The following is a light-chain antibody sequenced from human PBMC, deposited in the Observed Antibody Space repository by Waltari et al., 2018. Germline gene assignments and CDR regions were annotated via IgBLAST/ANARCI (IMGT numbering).Light chain of an antibody. CDR2: QDS. Sequence: SYELTQPPSVSVSPGQTASIPCPGSKVGDKYACWYQQNPVQSPVLVIYQDSKRPSGIPERFSGSNSGNTATLTISGTQAMDEADYYCQAWDSSTVVFGGGTKLTVL. CDR3: QAWDSSTVV. J-gene: IGLJ2*01. CDR1: KVGDKY. V-gene: IGLV3-1*01.